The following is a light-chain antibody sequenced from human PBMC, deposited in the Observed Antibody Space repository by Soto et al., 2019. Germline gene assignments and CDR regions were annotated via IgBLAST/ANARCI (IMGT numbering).Light chain of an antibody. J-gene: IGKJ2*01. V-gene: IGKV3-11*01. CDR2: DAS. CDR1: QSVSSY. Sequence: EMVLTQSPATLPLSPGERATLSSRASQSVSSYLAWYQQKPGQAPRLLIYDASNRATGIPARFSGSGSGTDCTLTISSLEPEDFAVYFCQQRTNWPPKYTFGQGTKLEIK. CDR3: QQRTNWPPKYT.